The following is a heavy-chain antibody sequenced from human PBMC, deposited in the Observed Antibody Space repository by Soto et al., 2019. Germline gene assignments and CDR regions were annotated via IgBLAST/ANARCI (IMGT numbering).Heavy chain of an antibody. CDR2: IIPIFGTA. Sequence: QVQLVQSGAEVKKPGSSVKVSCKASGGTFSSYAISWVRQAPGQVLEWMGGIIPIFGTANYAQKFQDRVTITVDKSTSTAYMELSSLRSEDTAVYYCARAYGDYDAFDYWGQGTLVTVSS. V-gene: IGHV1-69*06. CDR1: GGTFSSYA. D-gene: IGHD4-17*01. J-gene: IGHJ4*02. CDR3: ARAYGDYDAFDY.